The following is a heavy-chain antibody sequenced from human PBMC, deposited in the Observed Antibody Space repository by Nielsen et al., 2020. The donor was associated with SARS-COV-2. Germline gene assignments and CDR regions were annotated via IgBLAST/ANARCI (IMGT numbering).Heavy chain of an antibody. CDR3: ARRLSVAWGYFDL. Sequence: SETLSLTCTVSGGSISSSSYYWGWIRQPPGKGLEWIGSIYSGGSTYYNTSLRSRVTISVDTSKNQISLKLASVTAADTAVYYCARRLSVAWGYFDLWGRGTLVTVSS. D-gene: IGHD2/OR15-2a*01. J-gene: IGHJ2*01. CDR2: IYSGGST. V-gene: IGHV4-39*01. CDR1: GGSISSSSYY.